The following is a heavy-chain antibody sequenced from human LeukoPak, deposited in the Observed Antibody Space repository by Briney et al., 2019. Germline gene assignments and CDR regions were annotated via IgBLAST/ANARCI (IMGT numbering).Heavy chain of an antibody. CDR1: GGSISSYY. V-gene: IGHV4-59*12. D-gene: IGHD5-18*01. CDR2: IYYSGST. J-gene: IGHJ4*02. CDR3: ARGRIQLWTN. Sequence: PSETLSLTCTVSGGSISSYYWSWVRQPPGKGLEWIWYIYYSGSTNYNPSLKSRVTISVDTSKNQFSLKLSSVTAADTAVYYCARGRIQLWTNWGQGTLVTVSS.